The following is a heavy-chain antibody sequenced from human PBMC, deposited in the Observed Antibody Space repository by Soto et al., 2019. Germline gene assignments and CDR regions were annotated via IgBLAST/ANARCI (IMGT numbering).Heavy chain of an antibody. Sequence: SGTLSLTCAVYGGSFSVYYWSWIRQPPGKGLEWIGEINHSGSTNYNPSLKSRVTISVDTSKNQFSLKLSSVTAADTAVYYCARRLILRWNDYWGQGTLVTVSS. V-gene: IGHV4-34*01. D-gene: IGHD4-17*01. CDR2: INHSGST. J-gene: IGHJ4*02. CDR3: ARRLILRWNDY. CDR1: GGSFSVYY.